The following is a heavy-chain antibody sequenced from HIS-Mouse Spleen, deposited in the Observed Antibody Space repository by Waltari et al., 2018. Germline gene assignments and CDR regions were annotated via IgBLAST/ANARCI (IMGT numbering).Heavy chain of an antibody. J-gene: IGHJ2*01. V-gene: IGHV4-39*07. CDR2: IYYSGST. D-gene: IGHD6-13*01. CDR1: GGSISSSRYS. Sequence: QLQLQESGPGLVKPSETLSLTCTVSGGSISSSRYSWGWIRQPPGKGLDWIGSIYYSGSTYYHPSLKSRVTISVDTSKNQFSLKLSSVTAADTAVYYCAREIPYSSSWYDWYFDLWGRGTLVTVSS. CDR3: AREIPYSSSWYDWYFDL.